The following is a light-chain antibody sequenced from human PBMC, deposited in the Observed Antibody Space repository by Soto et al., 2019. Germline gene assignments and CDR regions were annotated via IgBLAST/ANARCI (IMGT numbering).Light chain of an antibody. V-gene: IGKV1-27*01. Sequence: DIQMTQSPPSLSASVGDRVTITCRASHAISNYLAWYQQKPGKVPELLIYAASTLQSGVPSRFSGSGSGPDFTLTISSLQPEDVATYYCQKYDRAPRTFGQGTKVEIK. CDR3: QKYDRAPRT. CDR1: HAISNY. J-gene: IGKJ1*01. CDR2: AAS.